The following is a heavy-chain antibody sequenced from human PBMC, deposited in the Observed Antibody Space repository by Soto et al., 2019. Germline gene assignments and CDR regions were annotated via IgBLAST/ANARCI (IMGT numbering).Heavy chain of an antibody. Sequence: GGSLRLSCAASGFTFSSYAMSWVRQAPGKGLEWVTAISSSGGGTYYADSVKGRFTISRDNSKNTLYLQMNSLRAEDTAVYYSAKRYYFDYWGQGTLVTVSS. CDR2: ISSSGGGT. V-gene: IGHV3-23*01. CDR3: AKRYYFDY. J-gene: IGHJ4*02. CDR1: GFTFSSYA.